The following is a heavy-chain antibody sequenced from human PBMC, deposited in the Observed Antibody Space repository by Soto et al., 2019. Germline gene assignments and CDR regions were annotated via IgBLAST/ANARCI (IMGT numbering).Heavy chain of an antibody. CDR2: ISYDGIHK. Sequence: QVQVVESGGGVVQPGRSLRLSCVASGFSFSHYGMQWVRQAPGKWLEWVAVISYDGIHKYYGESVTGRFTSSRDNSKNTLYLQMNSLRPDDTALYFCARDREREQLGYYGVDVWGQGTTVAVSS. CDR1: GFSFSHYG. J-gene: IGHJ6*02. CDR3: ARDREREQLGYYGVDV. V-gene: IGHV3-30*03. D-gene: IGHD6-13*01.